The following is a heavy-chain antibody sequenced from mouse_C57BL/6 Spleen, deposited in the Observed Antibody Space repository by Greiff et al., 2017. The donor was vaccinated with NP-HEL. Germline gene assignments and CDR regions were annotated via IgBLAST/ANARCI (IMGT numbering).Heavy chain of an antibody. V-gene: IGHV1-42*01. J-gene: IGHJ4*01. CDR3: ATYGYYAMDY. D-gene: IGHD1-1*02. Sequence: VQLQQSGPELVKPGASVKISCKASGYSFTGYYMNWVKQSPEKSLEWIGEINPSTGGTTYTQKFKAKATLTVDKSSSTAYMQLKSLTSEDSAVYYCATYGYYAMDYWGQGTSVTVSS. CDR2: INPSTGGT. CDR1: GYSFTGYY.